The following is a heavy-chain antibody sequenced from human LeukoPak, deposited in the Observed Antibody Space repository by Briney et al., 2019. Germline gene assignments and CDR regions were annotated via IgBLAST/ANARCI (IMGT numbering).Heavy chain of an antibody. CDR3: ARDLGYSSSWLYYYYYGMDV. CDR1: GFTFSRYG. Sequence: GGPLSLLCGACGFTFSRYGMLGLPEAPGKAVVRVAVIWYDGSKKYYADSVNGRFTISRDNSKNTLYLQMNSLRAEDTAVYYCARDLGYSSSWLYYYYYGMDVWGQGTTVTVSS. V-gene: IGHV3-33*08. D-gene: IGHD6-13*01. CDR2: IWYDGSKK. J-gene: IGHJ6*02.